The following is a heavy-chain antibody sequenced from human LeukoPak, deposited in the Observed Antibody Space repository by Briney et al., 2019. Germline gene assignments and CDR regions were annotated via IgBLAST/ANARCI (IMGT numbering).Heavy chain of an antibody. CDR1: GGSISSYY. Sequence: PSETLSLTCTVSGGSISSYYWSWIRQPPGKGLEWIGYIYYSGSTNYNPSHKSRVTISVDTSKNQFSLKLSSVTAADTAVYYCARLLAAAGTPFDYWGQGTLVTVSS. CDR2: IYYSGST. J-gene: IGHJ4*02. V-gene: IGHV4-59*08. CDR3: ARLLAAAGTPFDY. D-gene: IGHD6-13*01.